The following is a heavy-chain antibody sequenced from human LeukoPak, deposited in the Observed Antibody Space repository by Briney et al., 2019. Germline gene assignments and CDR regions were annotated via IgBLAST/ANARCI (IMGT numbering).Heavy chain of an antibody. CDR3: AKEVHDGSGYTADY. CDR1: GFTFSSYG. CDR2: IWYDGSNK. V-gene: IGHV3-33*06. D-gene: IGHD3-22*01. Sequence: GGSQRLSCAASGFTFSSYGMHWVRQAPGKGLEWVAVIWYDGSNKYYADSVKGRFTISRDNSKNTLYLQMNSLRAEDTAVYYCAKEVHDGSGYTADYWGQGTLVTVSS. J-gene: IGHJ4*02.